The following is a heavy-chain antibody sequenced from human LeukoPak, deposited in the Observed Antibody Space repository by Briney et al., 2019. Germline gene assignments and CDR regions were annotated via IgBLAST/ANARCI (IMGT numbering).Heavy chain of an antibody. V-gene: IGHV4-30-4*08. D-gene: IGHD2-15*01. Sequence: SETLSLPCTVSVGPIKSGDYYWSWIRKPPGKGLEWIGYLYYNGSTYYNPARKSRVPISVDTSKNRFSLKLSSVTAADTAVYYCARVVVVAATMIDPWGQGTLVTVSS. CDR1: VGPIKSGDYY. CDR2: LYYNGST. J-gene: IGHJ5*02. CDR3: ARVVVVAATMIDP.